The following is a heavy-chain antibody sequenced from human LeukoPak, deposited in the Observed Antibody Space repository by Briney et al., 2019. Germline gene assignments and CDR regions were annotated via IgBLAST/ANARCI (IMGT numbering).Heavy chain of an antibody. D-gene: IGHD3-10*01. CDR2: IIPIFGTA. CDR1: GGTFSSYA. J-gene: IGHJ4*02. Sequence: ASVKVSCKASGGTFSSYAISWVRQAPGQGLEWMGGIIPIFGTANYAQKFQGRVTITADESTSTAYMELSSLRSEVTAVYYCARGTSERTFDYWGQGTLVTVSS. CDR3: ARGTSERTFDY. V-gene: IGHV1-69*13.